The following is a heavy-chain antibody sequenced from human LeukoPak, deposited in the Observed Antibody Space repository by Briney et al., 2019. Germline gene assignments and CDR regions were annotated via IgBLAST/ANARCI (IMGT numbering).Heavy chain of an antibody. D-gene: IGHD3-3*01. Sequence: SETLSLTCTVSGGSISSYYWSWIRQPPGKGLEWIGYIYYSGSTNYNPSLKSRVTISVDTSKNQFSLKLSYVTAADTAVYYCARAVEVTIFGVVIDAPFDPWGQGTLVTVSS. CDR2: IYYSGST. CDR3: ARAVEVTIFGVVIDAPFDP. V-gene: IGHV4-59*01. CDR1: GGSISSYY. J-gene: IGHJ5*02.